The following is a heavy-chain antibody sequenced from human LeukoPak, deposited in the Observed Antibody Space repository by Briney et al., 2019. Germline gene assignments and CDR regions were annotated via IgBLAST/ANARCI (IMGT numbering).Heavy chain of an antibody. D-gene: IGHD1-14*01. CDR2: IYNSGRT. CDR1: GVSISTYY. V-gene: IGHV4-59*12. CDR3: STTPDY. J-gene: IGHJ4*02. Sequence: PSETLSLTCTVSGVSISTYYWSWIRQPPGKGLEWIGHIYNSGRTNYSPSLKTRVTISVHKSKNQFSLKLSSVAAADTAVYYCSTTPDYWGQGTLVPVS.